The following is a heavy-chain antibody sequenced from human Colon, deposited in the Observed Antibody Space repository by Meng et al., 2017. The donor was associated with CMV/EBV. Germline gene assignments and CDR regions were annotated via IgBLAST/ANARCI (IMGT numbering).Heavy chain of an antibody. CDR3: ARDLTSYNILTGYYNALGYFDY. D-gene: IGHD3-9*01. Sequence: NRKDGVRKATGKRLGWVSYISSGSSYIDYANSVKGRFTSAKRNGENSLYLQMNSLRAEDTAVYYCARDLTSYNILTGYYNALGYFDYWGQGTLVTVSS. CDR2: ISSGSSYI. V-gene: IGHV3-21*01. J-gene: IGHJ4*02. CDR1: NR.